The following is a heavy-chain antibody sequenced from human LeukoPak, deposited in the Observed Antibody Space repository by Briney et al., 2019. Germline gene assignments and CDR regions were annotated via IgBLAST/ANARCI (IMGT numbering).Heavy chain of an antibody. D-gene: IGHD5-18*01. J-gene: IGHJ6*02. CDR2: VHSSGGA. Sequence: SETLSLTCSVSGGSISSHYWSWIRQPPGQGLEWIGYVHSSGGANYNPSLNSRVTMSVDTSKDRLSLRLSSVTAADTAVYYCARDLPYSYAQPYYYYGMDVWGQGTTVTVSS. V-gene: IGHV4-59*11. CDR3: ARDLPYSYAQPYYYYGMDV. CDR1: GGSISSHY.